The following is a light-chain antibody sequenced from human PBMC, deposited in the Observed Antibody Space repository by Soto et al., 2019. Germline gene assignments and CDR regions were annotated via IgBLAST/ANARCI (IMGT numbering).Light chain of an antibody. Sequence: DIQMTQSPSSLSASVGDRVTITCRASQSISNYLNWYQQKPGKDPKLLIYAASSMQSGVPSRFIASGSDTDFTLNIINVQPDASVTYFWQQSFSPLWTFGPGTKVEV. J-gene: IGKJ1*01. CDR1: QSISNY. CDR3: QQSFSPLWT. CDR2: AAS. V-gene: IGKV1-39*01.